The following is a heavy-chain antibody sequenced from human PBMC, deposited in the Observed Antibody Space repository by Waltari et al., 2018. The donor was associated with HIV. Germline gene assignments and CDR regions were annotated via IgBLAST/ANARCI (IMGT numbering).Heavy chain of an antibody. CDR1: GYTFNNYD. Sequence: QVQLVQSGDELKRPGASVRISCATSGYTFNNYDITWVRQAPGQGLEWMGWINPKTGDTGFLDGFQGRLTMTRNISSGTAYMDLTRLTKEDTATYYCTRSLALRIAAPGADVWGQGTSLIVSS. CDR2: INPKTGDT. V-gene: IGHV1-8*01. D-gene: IGHD6-13*01. J-gene: IGHJ6*02. CDR3: TRSLALRIAAPGADV.